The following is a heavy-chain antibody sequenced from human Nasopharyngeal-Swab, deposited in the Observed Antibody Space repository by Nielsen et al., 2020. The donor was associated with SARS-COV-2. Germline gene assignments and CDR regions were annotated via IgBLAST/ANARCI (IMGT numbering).Heavy chain of an antibody. D-gene: IGHD4-23*01. CDR1: GYTFTSYD. CDR2: MNPNSGNT. Sequence: ASVKVSCKASGYTFTSYDINWVRQATGQGLEWMGWMNPNSGNTGYAQKFQGRVTMTRNTSISTAYMELSSLRSEDTAVYYCARGRVPFYGGNSGFWWFDPWGQGTLVTVSS. CDR3: ARGRVPFYGGNSGFWWFDP. V-gene: IGHV1-8*01. J-gene: IGHJ5*02.